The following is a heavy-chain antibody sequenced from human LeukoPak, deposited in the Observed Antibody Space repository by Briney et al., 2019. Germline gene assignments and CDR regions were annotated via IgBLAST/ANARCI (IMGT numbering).Heavy chain of an antibody. CDR2: ISWNSGSL. Sequence: GRPLRLSCAASGFTFEDYAMYWVRQAPGEGLEWVSVISWNSGSLGYAASVRGRFTISRDNAKNSLYLQMNSLKTEDTAFYYCAKSRGRIAAPIDYWGQGTQVTVSS. CDR1: GFTFEDYA. D-gene: IGHD6-13*01. CDR3: AKSRGRIAAPIDY. J-gene: IGHJ4*02. V-gene: IGHV3-9*01.